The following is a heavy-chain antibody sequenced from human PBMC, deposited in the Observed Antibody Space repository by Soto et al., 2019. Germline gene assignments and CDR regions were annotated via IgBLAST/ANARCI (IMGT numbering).Heavy chain of an antibody. CDR3: AGVTTYLDF. Sequence: QVQLVESGGGLVKPGGSLRLSCAAPGFTFSDNYVSWIRQAPGKGLEWVSYISNTGNTIYYADSVKGRFTIPRDNAKKSLSLQMNSLRVEDTAVYYCAGVTTYLDFWGLGTVVTVSS. J-gene: IGHJ4*02. CDR2: ISNTGNTI. CDR1: GFTFSDNY. V-gene: IGHV3-11*01.